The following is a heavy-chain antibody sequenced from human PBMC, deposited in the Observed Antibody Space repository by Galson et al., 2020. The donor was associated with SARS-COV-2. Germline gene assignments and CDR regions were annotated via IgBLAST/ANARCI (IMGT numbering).Heavy chain of an antibody. CDR3: ARELRAADNDYYNGMDV. J-gene: IGHJ6*02. D-gene: IGHD1-20*01. Sequence: GGSLRLFCAASGFTFSSYWMSWVRQAPGKGLEWVANIKQDGSEKYYVDSVTGRFTISRDNAKNSLNLQMNSLRAEDTAVYYCARELRAADNDYYNGMDVWGQGTTVTVSS. CDR1: GFTFSSYW. CDR2: IKQDGSEK. V-gene: IGHV3-7*05.